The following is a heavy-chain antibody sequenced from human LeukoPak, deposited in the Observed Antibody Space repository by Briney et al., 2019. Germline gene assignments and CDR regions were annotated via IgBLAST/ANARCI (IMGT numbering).Heavy chain of an antibody. CDR3: AKDSVSGSFYGYFDY. CDR1: GFSFSSYT. J-gene: IGHJ4*02. Sequence: PGGSLRLSCAASGFSFSSYTMKWVRQTPGKGLEWVSSIRAGGTSIYSADSVKGRFTISRDNSKNTLSLQMNSLRGEDTAFYYCAKDSVSGSFYGYFDYWGQGTLVTVSS. D-gene: IGHD1-26*01. CDR2: IRAGGTSI. V-gene: IGHV3-21*01.